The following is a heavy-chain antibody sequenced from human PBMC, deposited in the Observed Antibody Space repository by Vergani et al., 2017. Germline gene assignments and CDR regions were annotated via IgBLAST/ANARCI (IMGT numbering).Heavy chain of an antibody. V-gene: IGHV5-10-1*03. CDR1: GYSFTSYW. CDR2: IDPSDSYT. CDR3: ARHVAGDVRWFDP. Sequence: EVQLVQSGAEVKKPGASLRISCKGSGYSFTSYWISWVRQRPGKGLEWMGRIDPSDSYTNYSPSFQGHVTSSADKSISTAYLQWSSLKASDTAMYYCARHVAGDVRWFDPWGQGTLVTVSS. J-gene: IGHJ5*02. D-gene: IGHD4-17*01.